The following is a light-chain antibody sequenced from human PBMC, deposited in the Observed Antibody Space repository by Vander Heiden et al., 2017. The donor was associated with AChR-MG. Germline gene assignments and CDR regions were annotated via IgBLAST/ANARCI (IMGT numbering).Light chain of an antibody. CDR2: DNI. Sequence: QSVLNQPPSVSGTPGQRVTISCSGSQSNIGSYTINCCRQFPGTAPKRLIYDNIQRPAGVPDRFSGSKSGTSASLAISGLQSEDEADYYCAAWDGRLDAWVFGGGTKLTVL. J-gene: IGLJ3*02. CDR3: AAWDGRLDAWV. V-gene: IGLV1-44*01. CDR1: QSNIGSYT.